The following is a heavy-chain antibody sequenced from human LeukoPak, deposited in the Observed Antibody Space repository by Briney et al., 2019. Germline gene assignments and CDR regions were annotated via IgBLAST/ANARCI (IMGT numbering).Heavy chain of an antibody. D-gene: IGHD5-18*01. Sequence: GRSLRLSCAASGFTFSSYGRHWVRQAPGKGLEWVAVISYDGSNKYYADSVKGRFTISRDNSKNTLYLQMNSLRAEDTAVYYCAKVDTAMGAGDYWGQGALVTVSS. J-gene: IGHJ4*02. CDR3: AKVDTAMGAGDY. V-gene: IGHV3-30*18. CDR1: GFTFSSYG. CDR2: ISYDGSNK.